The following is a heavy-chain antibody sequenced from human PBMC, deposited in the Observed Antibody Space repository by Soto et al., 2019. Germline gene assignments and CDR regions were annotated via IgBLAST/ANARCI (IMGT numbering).Heavy chain of an antibody. V-gene: IGHV2-5*02. CDR1: GFSLTTSGVG. D-gene: IGHD3-10*01. Sequence: QITLKESGPTLVRPTQTLTLTCTFSGFSLTTSGVGVGWIRQPPGKALEWLAVIYWDDDKRYSSSLKSRLTTTKDTSKNLVVLTMTHMDPVDTATYYCAHHPYYGLGSYSFDYWGQGTLVTVSS. CDR2: IYWDDDK. J-gene: IGHJ4*02. CDR3: AHHPYYGLGSYSFDY.